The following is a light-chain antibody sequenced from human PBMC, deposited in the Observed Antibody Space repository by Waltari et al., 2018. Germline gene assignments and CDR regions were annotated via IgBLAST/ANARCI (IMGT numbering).Light chain of an antibody. Sequence: SYDLTQPPSVSVSPGQTARITCGGDNLGNKYLNWYQQKPTQAPMVVICYDTERASGIPERISGSRSGNTATLTISGAEAGDEADYYCQAWDSGSDHWVFGGGTRLTVL. CDR2: YDT. V-gene: IGLV3-21*01. J-gene: IGLJ3*02. CDR3: QAWDSGSDHWV. CDR1: NLGNKY.